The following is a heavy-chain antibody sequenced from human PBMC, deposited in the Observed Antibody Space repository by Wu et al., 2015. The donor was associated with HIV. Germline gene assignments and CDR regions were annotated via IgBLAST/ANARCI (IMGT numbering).Heavy chain of an antibody. V-gene: IGHV1-18*01. CDR1: GYTFTSYG. CDR2: ISAYNGNT. J-gene: IGHJ3*01. D-gene: IGHD1-1*01. Sequence: QDHLEQSGPEVKKPGASVKVSCKASGYTFTSYGISWVRQAPGQGLEWMGWISAYNGNTNYAQKLQGRVTMTTDTSTSTAYMELSSLRSEDTAVYFCANRNRIGNMEAFDVWGQGTKVIVSS. CDR3: ANRNRIGNMEAFDV.